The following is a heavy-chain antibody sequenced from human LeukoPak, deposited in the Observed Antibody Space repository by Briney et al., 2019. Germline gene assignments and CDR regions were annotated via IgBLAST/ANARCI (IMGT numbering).Heavy chain of an antibody. D-gene: IGHD1-26*01. V-gene: IGHV1-69*13. CDR2: IIPIFGTA. Sequence: ASVKVSSKASGGTFSSYAISWVRQAPGQGLEWMGGIIPIFGTANYAQKFQGRVTITADESTSTAYMELSSLRSEDTAVYYCARDIGKSGIVGATSTYWGQGTLVTVSS. J-gene: IGHJ4*02. CDR1: GGTFSSYA. CDR3: ARDIGKSGIVGATSTY.